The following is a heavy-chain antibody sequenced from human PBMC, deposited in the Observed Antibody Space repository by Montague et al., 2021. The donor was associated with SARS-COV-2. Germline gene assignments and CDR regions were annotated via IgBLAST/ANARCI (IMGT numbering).Heavy chain of an antibody. CDR2: IYYSGST. Sequence: TLSLTCAVSGGSISSAGYYWSWIRQHPGKGREWIGYIYYSGSTYYNPSLKSRVTISVDTSKNQFSLKLSSVTAADTAVCYCARVTEAGITIFGVGTVNWYIDLWGRGTLVTVSS. J-gene: IGHJ2*01. D-gene: IGHD3-3*01. V-gene: IGHV4-31*11. CDR3: ARVTEAGITIFGVGTVNWYIDL. CDR1: GGSISSAGYY.